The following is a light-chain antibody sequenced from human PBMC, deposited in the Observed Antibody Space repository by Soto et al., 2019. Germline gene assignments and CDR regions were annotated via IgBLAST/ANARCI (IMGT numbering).Light chain of an antibody. V-gene: IGLV2-14*01. Sequence: QSALTQPASVSGSPGQSITISCTGSSVDVVGYKYVSWYQQHPGKAPKLMIYDVTNRPSGVSNRFSGSKSDNTASLTISGLQAEDEADYYCSSYISSSDSFVFGTGTQLTVL. CDR3: SSYISSSDSFV. J-gene: IGLJ1*01. CDR1: SVDVVGYKY. CDR2: DVT.